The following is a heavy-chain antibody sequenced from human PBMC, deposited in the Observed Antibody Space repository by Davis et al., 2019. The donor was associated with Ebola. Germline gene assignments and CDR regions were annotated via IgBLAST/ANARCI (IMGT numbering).Heavy chain of an antibody. Sequence: PGGSLRLSCAASGFTLSSFAMGWVRQAPGKGLEWVSATSASGDSTCYADAAKGRFTISSDPSTNLLSLQMNTLRAEDAAIYYCARRGAGGYWWGAFDYWGQGTLVTVSS. CDR3: ARRGAGGYWWGAFDY. J-gene: IGHJ4*02. CDR1: GFTLSSFA. D-gene: IGHD2-21*01. CDR2: TSASGDST. V-gene: IGHV3-23*01.